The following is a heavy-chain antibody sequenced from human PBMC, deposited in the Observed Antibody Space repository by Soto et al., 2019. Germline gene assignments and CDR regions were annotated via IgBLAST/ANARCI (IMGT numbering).Heavy chain of an antibody. V-gene: IGHV1-69*13. Sequence: ASVKVSCKASGGTFSSYAISWVRQAPGQGLEWMGGIIPIFGTANYAQKFQGRVTITADESTSTAYMELSSLRSEDTAVYYCAREGCSSTSCYMSPYYYYGMDVWGQGTTVTVSS. J-gene: IGHJ6*02. CDR1: GGTFSSYA. D-gene: IGHD2-2*02. CDR2: IIPIFGTA. CDR3: AREGCSSTSCYMSPYYYYGMDV.